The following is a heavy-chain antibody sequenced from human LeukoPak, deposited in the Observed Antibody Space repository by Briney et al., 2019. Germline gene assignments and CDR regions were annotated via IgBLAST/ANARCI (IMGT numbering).Heavy chain of an antibody. Sequence: PGESLKISCKSSGYNFTNYWIGWVRQMPGNGLEWMGVIYPGDSDTRYSPSFQGQVTISADKSISTAYLQWSSLKASDTAMYYCARQRQWLASVDYWGQGTLVTVSS. CDR1: GYNFTNYW. D-gene: IGHD6-19*01. J-gene: IGHJ4*02. V-gene: IGHV5-51*01. CDR3: ARQRQWLASVDY. CDR2: IYPGDSDT.